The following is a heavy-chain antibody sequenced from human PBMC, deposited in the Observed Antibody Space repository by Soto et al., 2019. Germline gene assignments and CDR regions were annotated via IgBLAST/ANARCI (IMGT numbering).Heavy chain of an antibody. CDR2: INHSGST. CDR1: GGYISDYY. CDR3: ARRITGQMPFSEVQYYYYYMDV. V-gene: IGHV4-34*01. J-gene: IGHJ6*03. Sequence: PSETLSLTCAVDGGYISDYYWSWIRQHPGKGLEWIGEINHSGSTNYNPSLKSRVTISVDTSKNQFSLKLSSVTAADTAVYYCARRITGQMPFSEVQYYYYYMDVWGKGTTVTVSS. D-gene: IGHD3-16*01.